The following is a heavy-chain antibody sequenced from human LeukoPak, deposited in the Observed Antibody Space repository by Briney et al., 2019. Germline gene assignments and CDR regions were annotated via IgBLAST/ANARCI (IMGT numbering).Heavy chain of an antibody. D-gene: IGHD5-18*01. CDR3: ARHGVDTELDDYYFDN. Sequence: PSETLSLTCTVSGDSTSRSTYYWGWIRQPPGKGLEWIGSIFYSGSTYNNPSLKSRVTISVDTSKNQFSLKVNSVTAADTAVYYCARHGVDTELDDYYFDNWGQGTLVTVSS. CDR2: IFYSGST. J-gene: IGHJ4*02. V-gene: IGHV4-39*01. CDR1: GDSTSRSTYY.